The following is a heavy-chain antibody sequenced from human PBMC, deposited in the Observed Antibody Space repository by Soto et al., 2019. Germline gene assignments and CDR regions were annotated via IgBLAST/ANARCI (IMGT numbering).Heavy chain of an antibody. J-gene: IGHJ4*02. Sequence: GASVKVSCKTSGYTFTSYGVAWVRQAPGQGLEWMGWISTSKGDTTYAQKFQGRVTMTTDTSTSTAYTELRSLRSDDTAVYYCATRSPAFDFWGQGTLVTVSS. D-gene: IGHD3-16*01. V-gene: IGHV1-18*01. CDR3: ATRSPAFDF. CDR2: ISTSKGDT. CDR1: GYTFTSYG.